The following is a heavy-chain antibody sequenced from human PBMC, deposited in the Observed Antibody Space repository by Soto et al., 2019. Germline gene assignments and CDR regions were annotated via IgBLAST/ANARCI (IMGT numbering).Heavy chain of an antibody. D-gene: IGHD2-2*01. Sequence: PSETLSLTCTVPGGSVSSNNYYWSWIRQPPGKGLEWIGYIYYSGSTTYNPSLKSRVTISVDRSKNQFSLKLNPVTAADTAVYYCARDADLAVVPAGGGRYYHYYGMDVWGQGTTVTVSS. J-gene: IGHJ6*02. CDR2: IYYSGST. CDR3: ARDADLAVVPAGGGRYYHYYGMDV. CDR1: GGSVSSNNYY. V-gene: IGHV4-61*01.